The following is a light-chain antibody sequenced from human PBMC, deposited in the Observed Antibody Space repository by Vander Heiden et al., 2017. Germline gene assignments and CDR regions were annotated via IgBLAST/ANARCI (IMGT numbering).Light chain of an antibody. CDR2: GGS. Sequence: EIVLTQSPGTLSSSPGERATLSCRASQSVRSNFLAWYQQRPGQAPRLLIYGGSSRATGIPDRFSGSGSGTDFTLTISRLEPEDFAAYYCQQDGNTPRTFGQGTTVEI. J-gene: IGKJ1*01. V-gene: IGKV3-20*01. CDR3: QQDGNTPRT. CDR1: QSVRSNF.